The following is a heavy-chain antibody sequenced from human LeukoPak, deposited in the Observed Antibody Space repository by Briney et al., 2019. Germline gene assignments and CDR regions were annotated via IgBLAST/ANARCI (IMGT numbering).Heavy chain of an antibody. J-gene: IGHJ4*02. D-gene: IGHD6-19*01. CDR1: GGSISSHY. CDR3: ARDGQMFNTGWYSFDY. V-gene: IGHV4-59*11. CDR2: IYDSGST. Sequence: SETLSLTCTVSGGSISSHYWNWIRQPPGKGLEWIGYIYDSGSTKYNPSLKSRVTISVDRSKNQFFLMLNSVTPEDTAVYYCARDGQMFNTGWYSFDYWGQGTLVTVSS.